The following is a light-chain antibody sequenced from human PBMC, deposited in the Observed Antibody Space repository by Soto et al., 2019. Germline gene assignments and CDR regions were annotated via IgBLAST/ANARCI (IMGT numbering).Light chain of an antibody. CDR1: QSIAAS. Sequence: DIQMTQSPSALSASVGDTFTITCRASQSIAASLAWYQHKPGEAPKLLIYDVSSLETGVPSRFSGSGSGTEFSLTIRGLQPDDFATYYCQQYDYSRTFGQGTKVDIK. CDR2: DVS. J-gene: IGKJ1*01. V-gene: IGKV1-5*01. CDR3: QQYDYSRT.